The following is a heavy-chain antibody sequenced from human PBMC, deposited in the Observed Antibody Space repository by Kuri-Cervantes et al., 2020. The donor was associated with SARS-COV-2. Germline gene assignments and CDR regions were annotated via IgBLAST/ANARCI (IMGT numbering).Heavy chain of an antibody. J-gene: IGHJ4*02. CDR2: IYRSGSN. CDR1: GGSISSSNW. V-gene: IGHV4-4*02. CDR3: ARATHCGSYSFLYY. Sequence: SETLSLTCAVSGGSISSSNWWSWVRQPPGKGLEWIGEIYRSGSNNYNPSLKSRVTISVDKSKNQFSLKLSSVTAADTAVYYCARATHCGSYSFLYYWGQGTLVTVSS. D-gene: IGHD1-26*01.